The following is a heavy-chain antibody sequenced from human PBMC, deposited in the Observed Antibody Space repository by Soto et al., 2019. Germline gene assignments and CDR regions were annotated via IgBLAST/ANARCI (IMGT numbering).Heavy chain of an antibody. CDR2: IKGKTEGGTT. CDR1: GFTVTNAW. CDR3: TTVPSGWRVPGG. Sequence: EVQLVESGGGLVKPGGSLRLSCAASGFTVTNAWMSWVRQAPGKGLEWVGRIKGKTEGGTTDYAAPVRGRFTMSRDDSRNPLYLQMNSLKTEDTAVYYCTTVPSGWRVPGGWGQGTLVTVSS. V-gene: IGHV3-15*01. J-gene: IGHJ4*02. D-gene: IGHD3-3*01.